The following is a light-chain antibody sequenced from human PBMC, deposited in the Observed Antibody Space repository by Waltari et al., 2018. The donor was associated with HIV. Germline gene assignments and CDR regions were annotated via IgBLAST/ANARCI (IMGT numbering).Light chain of an antibody. J-gene: IGKJ2*01. CDR1: QSINTA. CDR2: DVS. Sequence: EIVMTQSPATLSVSPGERATLSCRASQSINTALAWYQQKPGQALRLLIYDVSTRATGVPTRFSGGGSGTEFTLTISSLQSEDFGVYYCQQYKQLPPYIFGQGTKLEI. CDR3: QQYKQLPPYI. V-gene: IGKV3-15*01.